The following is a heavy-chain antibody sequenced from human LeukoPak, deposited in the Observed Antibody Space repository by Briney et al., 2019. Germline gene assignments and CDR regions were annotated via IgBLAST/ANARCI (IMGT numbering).Heavy chain of an antibody. CDR1: GGSISSYY. CDR3: ARSIAVVPKGRENYFDY. D-gene: IGHD6-19*01. CDR2: IYYSGST. Sequence: SETLSLTCTVYGGSISSYYWSWIRQPPGKGLEWIGYIYYSGSTNYNPSLKSRVTISVDTSKNQFSLKLSSVTAADTAVYYCARSIAVVPKGRENYFDYWGQGTLVTVSS. V-gene: IGHV4-59*01. J-gene: IGHJ4*02.